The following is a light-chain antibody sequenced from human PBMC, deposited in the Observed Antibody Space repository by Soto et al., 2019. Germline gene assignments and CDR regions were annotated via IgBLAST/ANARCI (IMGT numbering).Light chain of an antibody. Sequence: QSVLTQPPSMSAAPGQKVTISCSGSTSNIENNYVSWYQHLPGTAPKLLLYDNDERPSGIPDRFSASKSGTSATLGITGLQIGDEADYYCGAWDSSLSVVLFGGGTKLTVL. CDR3: GAWDSSLSVVL. V-gene: IGLV1-51*01. CDR2: DND. CDR1: TSNIENNY. J-gene: IGLJ2*01.